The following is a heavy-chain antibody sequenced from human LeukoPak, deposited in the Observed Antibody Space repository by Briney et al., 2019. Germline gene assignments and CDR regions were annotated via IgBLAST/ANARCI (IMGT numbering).Heavy chain of an antibody. CDR1: GFTFDDYA. Sequence: GGSLRLSCAASGFTFDDYAMHWVRQAPGKGLEWISSISWNSGSIGYADSVKGRFTISRDNAKNSLYLQMNSLRAEDTAVYYCARDLYSSSSLLYYYYMDVWGKGTTVTVSS. CDR2: ISWNSGSI. J-gene: IGHJ6*03. V-gene: IGHV3-9*01. D-gene: IGHD6-13*01. CDR3: ARDLYSSSSLLYYYYMDV.